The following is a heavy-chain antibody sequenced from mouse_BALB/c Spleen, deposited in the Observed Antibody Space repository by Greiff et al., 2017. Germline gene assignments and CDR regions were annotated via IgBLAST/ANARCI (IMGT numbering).Heavy chain of an antibody. D-gene: IGHD2-1*01. J-gene: IGHJ3*01. Sequence: DVKLVESGGGLVQPGGSLRLSCATSGFTFSDFYMEWVRQPPGKRLEWIAASRNKANDYTTEYSASVKGRFIVSRDTSQSILYLQMNALRAEDTAIYYSARDGNFAWFAYWGQGTLVTVSA. CDR3: ARDGNFAWFAY. CDR2: SRNKANDYTT. CDR1: GFTFSDFY. V-gene: IGHV7-1*02.